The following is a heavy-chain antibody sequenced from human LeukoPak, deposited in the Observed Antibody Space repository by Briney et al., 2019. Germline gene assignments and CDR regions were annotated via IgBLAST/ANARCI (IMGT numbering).Heavy chain of an antibody. Sequence: GGSLRLSCAASGFTFSSYSMNWVRQAPGKGLEWVSSISSSSSYIYYADSEKGRFTISRDNAKNSLYLQMNSLRAEDTAVYYCARSGYDYYYYYGMDVWGQGTTVTVSS. CDR3: ARSGYDYYYYYGMDV. V-gene: IGHV3-21*01. CDR1: GFTFSSYS. D-gene: IGHD5-18*01. J-gene: IGHJ6*02. CDR2: ISSSSSYI.